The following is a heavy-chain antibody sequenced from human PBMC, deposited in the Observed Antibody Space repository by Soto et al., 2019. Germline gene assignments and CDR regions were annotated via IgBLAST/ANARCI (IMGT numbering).Heavy chain of an antibody. V-gene: IGHV1-46*03. CDR1: GYTFTTHY. Sequence: ASVKVSCKASGYTFTTHYIHWVRQAPGQGLEWMAIINPSSGSAGYAQKFQVRVTVTRDTPTSTVYMELSSLRSEDTAVYYCASWNDLPHYYYGLHVPHQATTVSVS. J-gene: IGHJ6*02. D-gene: IGHD1-1*01. CDR3: ASWNDLPHYYYGLHV. CDR2: INPSSGSA.